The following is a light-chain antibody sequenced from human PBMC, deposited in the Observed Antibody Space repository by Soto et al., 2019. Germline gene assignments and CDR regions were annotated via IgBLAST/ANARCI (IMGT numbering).Light chain of an antibody. J-gene: IGKJ1*01. CDR2: KAS. CDR1: QSINNY. V-gene: IGKV1-17*01. CDR3: LQHNSYPRT. Sequence: DIQMTQSPSSLSASVADRVTITCRASQSINNYLSWYQQKPGKAPKLLIYKASTLKSGVPSRFSGSGSGTEFTLTISSLQPEDFATYYCLQHNSYPRTFGQGTKVDIK.